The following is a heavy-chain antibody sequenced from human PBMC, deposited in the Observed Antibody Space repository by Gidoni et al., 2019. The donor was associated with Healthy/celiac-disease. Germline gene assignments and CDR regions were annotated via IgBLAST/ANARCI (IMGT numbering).Heavy chain of an antibody. CDR3: ARDEYSSSPGFDP. CDR2: IYHSGST. CDR1: GYSIRSGYY. V-gene: IGHV4-38-2*02. D-gene: IGHD6-6*01. J-gene: IGHJ5*02. Sequence: QVQLQESGPGLVKPSETLSLTCAVSGYSIRSGYYWGWIRQPPGKGLEWIGSIYHSGSTYYNPSLKSRVTISVDTSTNQFSLKLSSVTAADAAVYYCARDEYSSSPGFDPWGQGPLVTVSS.